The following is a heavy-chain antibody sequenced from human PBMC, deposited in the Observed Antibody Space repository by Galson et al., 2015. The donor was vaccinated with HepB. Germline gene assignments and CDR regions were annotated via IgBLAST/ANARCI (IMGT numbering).Heavy chain of an antibody. J-gene: IGHJ4*02. CDR3: ARFPEHCSGGSCYSGGLDY. Sequence: QSGAEVKKPGESLRISCKGSGYSFTSYWISWVRQMPGKGLEWMGRIDPSDSYTNYSPSFQGHVTISADKSISTAYLQWSSLKASDTAMYYCARFPEHCSGGSCYSGGLDYWGQGTLVTVSS. V-gene: IGHV5-10-1*01. CDR2: IDPSDSYT. CDR1: GYSFTSYW. D-gene: IGHD2-15*01.